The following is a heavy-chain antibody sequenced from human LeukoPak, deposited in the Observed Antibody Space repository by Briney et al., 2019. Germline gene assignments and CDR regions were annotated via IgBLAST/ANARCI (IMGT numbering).Heavy chain of an antibody. CDR3: TTGGLPDDAFDI. CDR1: GFTFSTYW. V-gene: IGHV3-7*01. D-gene: IGHD1-26*01. CDR2: IKQDGSEK. Sequence: GGSLRLSCAASGFTFSTYWMSWVRQAPGKGLEWVANIKQDGSEKYYVDSVKGRFTISGDNAKNSLYLQMNSLRAEDTAVYYCTTGGLPDDAFDIWGQGTMVTVSS. J-gene: IGHJ3*02.